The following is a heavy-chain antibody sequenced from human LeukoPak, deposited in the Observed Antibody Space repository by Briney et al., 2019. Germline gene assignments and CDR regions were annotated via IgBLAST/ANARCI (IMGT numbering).Heavy chain of an antibody. CDR2: INAGNGNT. Sequence: GASVKVSCKASGYTFTSYAMHWVRQAPGQRLEWMGWINAGNGNTKYSQKFQGRVTITRDTSASTAYMELSSLRSEDTAVYYCATSIAVAGPFDYWGQGIPVTVSS. CDR3: ATSIAVAGPFDY. D-gene: IGHD6-19*01. J-gene: IGHJ4*02. CDR1: GYTFTSYA. V-gene: IGHV1-3*01.